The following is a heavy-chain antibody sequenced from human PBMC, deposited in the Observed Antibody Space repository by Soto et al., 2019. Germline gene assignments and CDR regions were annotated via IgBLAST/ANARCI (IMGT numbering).Heavy chain of an antibody. Sequence: QVPLQQSGPGLVRPSQTLSLTCVISGDSVSSNSAAWNWIRQSPSRGLEWLGRTYYRSRWYNDYAVSVRSRITVNADTSKNQFSLHLNSVTPEDTAVHYCAGTSSLQWYYMDVWDKGTTVTVSS. CDR1: GDSVSSNSAA. V-gene: IGHV6-1*01. J-gene: IGHJ6*03. D-gene: IGHD1-7*01. CDR2: TYYRSRWYN. CDR3: AGTSSLQWYYMDV.